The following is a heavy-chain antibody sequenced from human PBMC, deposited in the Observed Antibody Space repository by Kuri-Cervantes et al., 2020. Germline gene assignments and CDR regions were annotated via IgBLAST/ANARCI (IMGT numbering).Heavy chain of an antibody. V-gene: IGHV3-21*04. CDR1: GFTVSSNY. CDR3: ARGSSTYCSSTSCYVWFDP. Sequence: GESLKISCAASGFTVSSNYMSWVRQAPGKGLEWVSSISSSSSYIYYADSVKGRFTISRDNAKNTLYLQTNSLRAEDTAVYYCARGSSTYCSSTSCYVWFDPWGQGTLVTDSS. D-gene: IGHD2-2*01. J-gene: IGHJ5*02. CDR2: ISSSSSYI.